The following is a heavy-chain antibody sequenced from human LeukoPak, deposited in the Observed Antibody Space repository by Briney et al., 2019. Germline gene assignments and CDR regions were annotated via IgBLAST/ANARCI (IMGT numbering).Heavy chain of an antibody. Sequence: SETLSLTCTVSGYSISSGYYWGWIRQPPGKGLEWIGRIYRSGSTEYNPPVKSRVTISVDTSKNLYSLKLSSVTAADTVVYYCARDGFWNPEYFQHWGQGTLVTVSS. CDR3: ARDGFWNPEYFQH. D-gene: IGHD1-1*01. V-gene: IGHV4-38-2*02. CDR1: GYSISSGYY. J-gene: IGHJ1*01. CDR2: IYRSGST.